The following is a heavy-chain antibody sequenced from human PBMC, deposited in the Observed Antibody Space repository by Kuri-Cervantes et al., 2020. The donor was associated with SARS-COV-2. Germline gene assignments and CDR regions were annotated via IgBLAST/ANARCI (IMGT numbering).Heavy chain of an antibody. CDR1: GYTFSSYH. J-gene: IGHJ3*02. Sequence: ASVKVSCKASGYTFSSYHMHWVRQAPGQGLEWMGIIYPSGGSTSYPQKLQGRVTMTTDTSTSTAYMELRSLRSDDTAVYYCARSELLNDAFDIWGQGTMVTVSS. CDR2: IYPSGGST. CDR3: ARSELLNDAFDI. V-gene: IGHV1-46*01. D-gene: IGHD1-26*01.